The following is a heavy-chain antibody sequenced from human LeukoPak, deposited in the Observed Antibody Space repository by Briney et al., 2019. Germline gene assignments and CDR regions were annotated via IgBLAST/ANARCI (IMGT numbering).Heavy chain of an antibody. CDR2: LYSGGAT. J-gene: IGHJ4*02. Sequence: GGSLRLSCAASGFTVKDNFMSWVRQAPGKGLEWVSVLYSGGATYHADSVKGRFTISRDNSKNIVFLQMNDLRTEDTAFYYCTRDSANYHFAYWGQGALVTVSS. V-gene: IGHV3-66*01. D-gene: IGHD4/OR15-4a*01. CDR3: TRDSANYHFAY. CDR1: GFTVKDNF.